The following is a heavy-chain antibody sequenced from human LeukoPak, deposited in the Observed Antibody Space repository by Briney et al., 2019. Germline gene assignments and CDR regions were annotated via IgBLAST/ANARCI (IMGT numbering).Heavy chain of an antibody. CDR3: AGRVPAARWFDP. Sequence: PSETLSLTCAVSGGSISSSNWWSWVRQSPGKGLEWIGEIYHSGITNYNPSLKSRVIISLDKSKNQFSLNLTSVTAADTAVYYCAGRVPAARWFDPWGQGTLVTVSS. V-gene: IGHV4-4*02. CDR1: GGSISSSNW. CDR2: IYHSGIT. D-gene: IGHD6-13*01. J-gene: IGHJ5*02.